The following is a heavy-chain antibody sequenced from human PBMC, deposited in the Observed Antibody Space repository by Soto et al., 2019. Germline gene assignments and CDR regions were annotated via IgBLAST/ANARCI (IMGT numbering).Heavy chain of an antibody. J-gene: IGHJ4*02. D-gene: IGHD6-6*01. Sequence: QVQLVQSGAEEKKPGASVKVSCKASGYTFTSYAMHWVRQAPGQRLEWMGWINAGNGNTKYSQKFQGRVTITRDTSASTAYMELSSLRSEDTAVYYCARASSSSKPFDYWGQGTLVTVSS. CDR1: GYTFTSYA. CDR3: ARASSSSKPFDY. V-gene: IGHV1-3*05. CDR2: INAGNGNT.